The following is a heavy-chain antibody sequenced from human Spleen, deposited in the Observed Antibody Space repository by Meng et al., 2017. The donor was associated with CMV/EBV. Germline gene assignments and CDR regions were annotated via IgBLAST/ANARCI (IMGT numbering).Heavy chain of an antibody. Sequence: ASVKVSCKASGYTFTSYDINWVRQATGQGLEWMGWISAYNGNTNYAQKLQGRVTMTTDTSTSTAYMELRSLRSDDTAVYYCARGNVLLWFGPFDYWGQGTLVTVSS. D-gene: IGHD3-10*01. J-gene: IGHJ4*02. CDR3: ARGNVLLWFGPFDY. CDR1: GYTFTSYD. V-gene: IGHV1-18*01. CDR2: ISAYNGNT.